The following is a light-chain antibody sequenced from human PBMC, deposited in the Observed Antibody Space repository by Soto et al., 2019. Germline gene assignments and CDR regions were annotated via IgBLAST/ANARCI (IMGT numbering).Light chain of an antibody. Sequence: EIVLTQSPGTLSLSPGERATLSCRASQSVSNNYLAWYQQKPGQAPRLLIYGASNRATGIPDRFSGSGSGTDFTLTISSLEPEDFAVYYCQQYGSSSWTFGPGTKVDIK. CDR3: QQYGSSSWT. CDR2: GAS. V-gene: IGKV3-20*01. CDR1: QSVSNNY. J-gene: IGKJ1*01.